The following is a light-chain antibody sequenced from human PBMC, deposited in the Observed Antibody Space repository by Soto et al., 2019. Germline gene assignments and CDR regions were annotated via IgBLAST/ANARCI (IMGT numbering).Light chain of an antibody. CDR1: SSDVGDYNY. CDR3: CSYAGTYTVV. Sequence: QSALTQPRSVSGSPGQSVTISCTGTSSDVGDYNYVSWYQPHPGKAPKFIIYEVSKRPSGVPDRFSGSKSGNTASLTISGLQAEDEADYYCCSYAGTYTVVFGGGTQLTVL. V-gene: IGLV2-11*01. CDR2: EVS. J-gene: IGLJ2*01.